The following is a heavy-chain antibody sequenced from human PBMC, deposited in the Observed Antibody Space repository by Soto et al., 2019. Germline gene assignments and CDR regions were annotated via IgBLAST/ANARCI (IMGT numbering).Heavy chain of an antibody. D-gene: IGHD2-15*01. J-gene: IGHJ6*02. Sequence: GGSLRLSCAASGFTFSSYAMSWVRQAPGKGLEWVSAISGSGGSTYYADSVKGRFTISRDNSKNTRYLQMNSLRAEDTAVYCCWKGCLSDCSGGSCYSEAPPDYYYYYGMDVWGQGTTVTVSS. CDR2: ISGSGGST. CDR3: WKGCLSDCSGGSCYSEAPPDYYYYYGMDV. CDR1: GFTFSSYA. V-gene: IGHV3-23*01.